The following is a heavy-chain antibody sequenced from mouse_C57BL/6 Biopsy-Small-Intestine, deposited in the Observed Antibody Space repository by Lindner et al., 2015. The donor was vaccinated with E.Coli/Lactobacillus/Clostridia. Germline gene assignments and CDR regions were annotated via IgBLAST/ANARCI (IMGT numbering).Heavy chain of an antibody. CDR2: IIPLFGIS. J-gene: IGHJ4*01. D-gene: IGHD2-13*01. CDR1: GGTLSSSG. Sequence: SVKVSCKASGGTLSSSGISWVRQAPGQGLEWMGGIIPLFGISNHTQKFQGRIAFSADESTSTAYMELSSLRSEDTAVYYCARDRAGDLYSWGQGTLVTVSS. CDR3: ARDRAGDLYS. V-gene: IGHV1S126*01.